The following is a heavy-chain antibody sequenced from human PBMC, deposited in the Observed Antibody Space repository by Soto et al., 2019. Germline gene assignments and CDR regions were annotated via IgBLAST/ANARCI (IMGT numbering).Heavy chain of an antibody. CDR3: ARSGPNILTGYCFDY. CDR1: GGSFSGYY. D-gene: IGHD3-9*01. CDR2: INHSGST. J-gene: IGHJ4*02. Sequence: TLSLSCAVYGGSFSGYYWSWIRQPPGKGLEWIGEINHSGSTNYNPSLKSRVTISVDTSKNQFSLKLSSVTAADTAVYYCARSGPNILTGYCFDYWGQGTLVTVSS. V-gene: IGHV4-34*01.